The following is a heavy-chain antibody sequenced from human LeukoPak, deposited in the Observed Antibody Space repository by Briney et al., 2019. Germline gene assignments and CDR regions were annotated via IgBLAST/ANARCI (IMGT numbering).Heavy chain of an antibody. Sequence: PSETLSLTCTVSGGSISSSNYYWGWIRQTPGKGLEWIGSIYYSGSTYYNPSLKRRVTISVDTSKNQFSLRLSSVTAADTAVYYCARHRDTAMGPGDYWGQGTLVTVSS. J-gene: IGHJ4*02. D-gene: IGHD5-18*01. CDR2: IYYSGST. CDR3: ARHRDTAMGPGDY. V-gene: IGHV4-39*01. CDR1: GGSISSSNYY.